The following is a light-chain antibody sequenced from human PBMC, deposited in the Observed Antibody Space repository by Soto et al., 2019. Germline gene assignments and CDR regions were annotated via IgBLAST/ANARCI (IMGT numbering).Light chain of an antibody. CDR2: AAS. J-gene: IGKJ5*01. V-gene: IGKV1-39*01. Sequence: DIQMTQSPSSLSASVGARVTITCRASQSISSYLNWYQQKPGKAPKLLIYAASNLQSGVPSRFSGSGSGTDFTLTVNSLQPEDFATYYCQQSYTSPITFGQGTRLEIK. CDR1: QSISSY. CDR3: QQSYTSPIT.